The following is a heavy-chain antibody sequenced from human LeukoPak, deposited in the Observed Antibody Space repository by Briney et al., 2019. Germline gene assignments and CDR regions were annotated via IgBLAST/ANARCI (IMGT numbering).Heavy chain of an antibody. V-gene: IGHV3-21*01. CDR2: ISSSSSYI. CDR1: GFTFSSYS. J-gene: IGHJ4*02. D-gene: IGHD3-16*01. Sequence: GGSLRLSCAASGFTFSSYSMNWVRQAPGKGLEWVSSISSSSSYIYYADSVKGRFTISRDNAKNSLYLQMNSLRAEDTAVYYCARTDPGGITFGGEGGVDYWGQGTLVTVSS. CDR3: ARTDPGGITFGGEGGVDY.